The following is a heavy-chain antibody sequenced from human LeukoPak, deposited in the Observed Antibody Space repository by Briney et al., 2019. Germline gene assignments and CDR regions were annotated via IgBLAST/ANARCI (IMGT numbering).Heavy chain of an antibody. V-gene: IGHV3-21*01. Sequence: GGSLRLSCAASGFAFSSYAMSWVRQAPGKGLEWVSSISSSSSYIYYADSVKGRFTISRDNAKNSLYLQMNSLRAEDTAVYYCARDRLTYCSGGSCYSGKDYWGQGTLVTVSS. CDR3: ARDRLTYCSGGSCYSGKDY. CDR1: GFAFSSYA. J-gene: IGHJ4*02. CDR2: ISSSSSYI. D-gene: IGHD2-15*01.